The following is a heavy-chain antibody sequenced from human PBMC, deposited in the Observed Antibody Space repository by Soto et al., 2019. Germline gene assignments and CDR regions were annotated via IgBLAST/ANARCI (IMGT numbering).Heavy chain of an antibody. V-gene: IGHV4-4*02. CDR3: ARAAMGGSSWPFDY. CDR1: GGSISSSNW. Sequence: SETLSLTCAVSGGSISSSNWWSWVRQPPGKGLEWIGEIYHSGSTNYNPSLKSRVTISVDKSKNQFSLKLNSVTAADMAVYHCARAAMGGSSWPFDYWGQGTLVTVSS. D-gene: IGHD6-13*01. J-gene: IGHJ4*02. CDR2: IYHSGST.